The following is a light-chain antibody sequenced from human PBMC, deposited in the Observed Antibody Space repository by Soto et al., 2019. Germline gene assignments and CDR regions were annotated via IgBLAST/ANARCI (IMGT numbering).Light chain of an antibody. J-gene: IGLJ2*01. CDR2: EVS. Sequence: QSALTQPASVSGSPGQSITISCTGTSSDVGGYKYVSWYQQHPGKVPKLMIYEVSNRPSGVSNRFSGSKSGNTASLTISGLQAEDEADYYCSSYRMSRTLDVVFGGGTKLTVL. CDR1: SSDVGGYKY. V-gene: IGLV2-14*01. CDR3: SSYRMSRTLDVV.